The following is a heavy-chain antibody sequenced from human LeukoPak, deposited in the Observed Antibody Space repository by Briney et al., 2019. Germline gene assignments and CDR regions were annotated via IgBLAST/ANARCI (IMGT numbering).Heavy chain of an antibody. CDR2: ISSSSSYI. J-gene: IGHJ4*02. CDR3: ARGLSVIANDY. Sequence: TGGSLRLSCAASGFTFSSYGMHWVRQAPGKGLEWVSSISSSSSYIYYADSVKGRFTISRDNAKNSLYLQMNSLRAEDTAVYYCARGLSVIANDYWGQGTLVTVSS. V-gene: IGHV3-21*01. CDR1: GFTFSSYG. D-gene: IGHD3-22*01.